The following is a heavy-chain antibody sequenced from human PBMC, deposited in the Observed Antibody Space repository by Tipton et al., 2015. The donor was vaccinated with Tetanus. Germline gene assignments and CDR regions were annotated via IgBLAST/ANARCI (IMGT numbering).Heavy chain of an antibody. D-gene: IGHD4-17*01. J-gene: IGHJ6*02. CDR3: ARDPDYGRVYYGMDV. CDR2: INPNSGGT. V-gene: IGHV1-2*02. Sequence: QLVQSGAEVKKPGASVKVSCKASGYTFTGYYMHWARQAPGQGLEWMGWINPNSGGTNYAQKFQGRVPMTRDTSISTAYMELSRLRSDDTAVYYCARDPDYGRVYYGMDVWGQGTTVTVSS. CDR1: GYTFTGYY.